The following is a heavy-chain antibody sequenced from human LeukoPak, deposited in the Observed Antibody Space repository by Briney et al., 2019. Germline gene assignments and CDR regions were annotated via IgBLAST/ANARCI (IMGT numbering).Heavy chain of an antibody. V-gene: IGHV3-23*01. Sequence: GGSLRLSCAASGFTFDNFAMHWVRQAPGKGLEWVSAISGSGGSTYYADSVKGRFTISRDNSKNTLYLQMNSLRAEDTAVYYCAKDQSYYGSGFGENWFDPWGQGTLVTVSS. J-gene: IGHJ5*02. CDR3: AKDQSYYGSGFGENWFDP. CDR2: ISGSGGST. D-gene: IGHD3-10*01. CDR1: GFTFDNFA.